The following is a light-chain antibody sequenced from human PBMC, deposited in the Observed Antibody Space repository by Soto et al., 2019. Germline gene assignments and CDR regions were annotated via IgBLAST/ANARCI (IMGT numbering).Light chain of an antibody. Sequence: EIVLTQSPATLSLSPGERATLSCRASQSVSSYLAWYQQKPGHAPRLLIYDASNRATGIPARFSGSGSGTDFTLTISCLEPEDFAVYYCQQRSNWPPYTFGQGTKLEIK. CDR1: QSVSSY. J-gene: IGKJ2*01. V-gene: IGKV3-11*01. CDR2: DAS. CDR3: QQRSNWPPYT.